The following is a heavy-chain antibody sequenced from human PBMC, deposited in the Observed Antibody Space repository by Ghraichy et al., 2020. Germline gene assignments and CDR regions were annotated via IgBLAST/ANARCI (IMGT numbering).Heavy chain of an antibody. CDR3: ARVTYYYDTSVSNYNFGMDV. J-gene: IGHJ6*02. Sequence: GGSLRLSCAASGFTFSSYWMTWARQAPGKGLEWVANIKQDGSEQYYVGSVRGRLTISRDNAKNSLYLQMNSLRAEDTAVYYCARVTYYYDTSVSNYNFGMDVWGQGTTVTVSS. CDR1: GFTFSSYW. D-gene: IGHD3-22*01. V-gene: IGHV3-7*01. CDR2: IKQDGSEQ.